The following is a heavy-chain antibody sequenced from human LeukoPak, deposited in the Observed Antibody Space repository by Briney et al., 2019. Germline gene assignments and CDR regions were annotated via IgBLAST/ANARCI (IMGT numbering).Heavy chain of an antibody. CDR1: GGSISSYY. D-gene: IGHD4-11*01. CDR3: AGPENYSYWYFDL. Sequence: SETLSLTCTVSGGSISSYYWSWIRQPPGKGLEWIGYIYYSGSTNYNPSLKSRVTISVDTSKNQFSLKLSSVTAADTAVYYCAGPENYSYWYFDLWGRGTLVTVSS. CDR2: IYYSGST. J-gene: IGHJ2*01. V-gene: IGHV4-59*12.